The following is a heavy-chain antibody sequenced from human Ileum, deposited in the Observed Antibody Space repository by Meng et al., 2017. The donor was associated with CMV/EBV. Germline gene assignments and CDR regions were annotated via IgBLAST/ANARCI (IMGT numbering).Heavy chain of an antibody. CDR2: FNHYGST. CDR3: ASGKSNLEY. J-gene: IGHJ4*02. V-gene: IGHV4-34*01. Sequence: QVQLTEWGAGLLKPSETLSLTCAVYGGSFSGYYWSWIRQVPGKGLEWIGEFNHYGSTNYNPSLKSRVTISVDTSKNQFSLNLSSVTAADTAVYYCASGKSNLEYWGQGTLVTVSS. D-gene: IGHD4-11*01. CDR1: GGSFSGYY.